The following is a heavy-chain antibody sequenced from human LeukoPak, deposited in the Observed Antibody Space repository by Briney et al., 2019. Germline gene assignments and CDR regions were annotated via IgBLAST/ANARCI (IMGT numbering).Heavy chain of an antibody. Sequence: SETLSLTCAVYGGSLSGYYWSWIRQPPGKGLEWIGEINHSGSTNYNPSLKSRVTISVDTSKNQFSLKLSSVTAADTAVYYCARGHLPTYYYDSSGYSYWGQGTLVTVSS. CDR2: INHSGST. J-gene: IGHJ4*02. D-gene: IGHD3-22*01. CDR1: GGSLSGYY. V-gene: IGHV4-34*01. CDR3: ARGHLPTYYYDSSGYSY.